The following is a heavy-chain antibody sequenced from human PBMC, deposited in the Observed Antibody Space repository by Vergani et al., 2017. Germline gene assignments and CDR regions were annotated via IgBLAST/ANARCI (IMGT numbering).Heavy chain of an antibody. CDR3: ARKVAVAGTSTDFDY. CDR2: IYYSGST. J-gene: IGHJ4*02. Sequence: QVQLQESGPGLVKPSETLSLTCTVSGGSISSYYWSWIRQPPGKGLEWIGSIYYSGSTYYNPSLKSRVTISVDTSKNQFSLKLSSVTAADTAVYYCARKVAVAGTSTDFDYWGQGTLVTVSS. CDR1: GGSISSYY. D-gene: IGHD6-19*01. V-gene: IGHV4-59*12.